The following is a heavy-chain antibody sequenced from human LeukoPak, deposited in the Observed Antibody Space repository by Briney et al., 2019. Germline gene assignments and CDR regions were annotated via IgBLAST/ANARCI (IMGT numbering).Heavy chain of an antibody. CDR3: AKGAGDSSGYYPYYFDY. CDR2: ISGSGGST. Sequence: GGSLRLSCAASGFTFSSYAMSWVRQAPGKGLEWVSAISGSGGSTYYADSVKGRFTISRDNSKNMLYLQMNSLRAEDTAVYYCAKGAGDSSGYYPYYFDYWGQGTLVTVSS. J-gene: IGHJ4*02. CDR1: GFTFSSYA. V-gene: IGHV3-23*01. D-gene: IGHD3-22*01.